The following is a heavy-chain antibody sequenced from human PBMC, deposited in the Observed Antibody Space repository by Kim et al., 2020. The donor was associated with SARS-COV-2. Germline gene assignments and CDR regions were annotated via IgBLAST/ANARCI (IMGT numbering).Heavy chain of an antibody. CDR3: QRGRGGGIGDY. Sequence: GGSLRLSCTTSGFTFTGHAMSWVRQAPGKGLEWVSGIGGNDSTTYYVDSVKGRFTISRDNSKNTLYLHMSTLRADDTAAYYCQRGRGGGIGDYWDEGNVV. CDR2: IGGNDSTT. CDR1: GFTFTGHA. D-gene: IGHD3-16*01. V-gene: IGHV3-23*01. J-gene: IGHJ4*02.